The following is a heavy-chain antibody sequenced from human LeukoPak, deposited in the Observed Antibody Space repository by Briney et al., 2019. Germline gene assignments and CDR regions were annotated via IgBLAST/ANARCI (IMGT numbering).Heavy chain of an antibody. Sequence: GGSLRLSCAASGFTVSSNYMSWVRQAPGKGLEWVSSISSSSTYIYYADSVKGRFTISRDNAKNSLYLQMNSLRAEDTAVYYCARDGPTYYDKRSMDVWGKGTTVTVSS. CDR2: ISSSSTYI. D-gene: IGHD3-9*01. CDR1: GFTVSSNY. J-gene: IGHJ6*03. CDR3: ARDGPTYYDKRSMDV. V-gene: IGHV3-21*01.